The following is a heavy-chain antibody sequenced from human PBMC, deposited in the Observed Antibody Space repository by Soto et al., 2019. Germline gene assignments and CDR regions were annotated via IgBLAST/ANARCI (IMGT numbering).Heavy chain of an antibody. CDR3: ARVGLRSSWFGNWFDP. Sequence: GASVKVSCKASGGTFTSYYMHWVRQAPGQGLEWMGIINPSGGSTSYAQKFQGRVTMTRDTSTSTVYMELSSLRSEDTAVYYCARVGLRSSWFGNWFDPWGQGTLVTVSS. CDR2: INPSGGST. J-gene: IGHJ5*02. D-gene: IGHD6-13*01. V-gene: IGHV1-46*01. CDR1: GGTFTSYY.